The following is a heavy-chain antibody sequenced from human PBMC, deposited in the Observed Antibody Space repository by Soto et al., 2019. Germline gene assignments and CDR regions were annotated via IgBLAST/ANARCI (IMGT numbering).Heavy chain of an antibody. CDR3: ASIPVFYDFWSGWLY. CDR1: ELTFRSSA. J-gene: IGHJ4*02. V-gene: IGHV3-23*01. CDR2: ISGSGGST. D-gene: IGHD3-3*01. Sequence: EVQLLESGGGLVQPGGSLRLSCAPSELTFRSSAMTWVRQAPGKGLEWVSAISGSGGSTYYADSVKGRFTISRDNSKNTLYLQMNSLRAEDTAVYYCASIPVFYDFWSGWLYWGQGTLVTVSS.